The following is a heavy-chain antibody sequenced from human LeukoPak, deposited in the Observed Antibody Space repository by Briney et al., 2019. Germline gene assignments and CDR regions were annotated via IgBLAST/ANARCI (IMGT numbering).Heavy chain of an antibody. CDR2: IKKDGSEK. Sequence: PGGPLRLFCAASGLPLSTYWMTWVRQAPGKGLEGVADIKKDGSEKNYVDSVKGRFTISRDNAKNSLYLQMNSLRAEDTAVYYCARGYCSGGRCYRNAFDIWGQGTMVTVSS. V-gene: IGHV3-7*01. CDR3: ARGYCSGGRCYRNAFDI. CDR1: GLPLSTYW. J-gene: IGHJ3*02. D-gene: IGHD2-15*01.